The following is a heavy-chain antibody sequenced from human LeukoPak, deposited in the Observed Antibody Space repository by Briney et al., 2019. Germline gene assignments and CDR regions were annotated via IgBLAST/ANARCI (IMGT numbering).Heavy chain of an antibody. J-gene: IGHJ5*02. Sequence: SETLSLTCTVSGGSISSGGYYWSWIRQHPGKGLEWIGYIYYSGSTYYNPSLKSRVTISVDTSKNQFSLKLSSVTAADTAVYYCARGPVVLLLFGGPIWFDPWGQGTLVTVSS. CDR2: IYYSGST. CDR3: ARGPVVLLLFGGPIWFDP. V-gene: IGHV4-31*03. CDR1: GGSISSGGYY. D-gene: IGHD3-10*01.